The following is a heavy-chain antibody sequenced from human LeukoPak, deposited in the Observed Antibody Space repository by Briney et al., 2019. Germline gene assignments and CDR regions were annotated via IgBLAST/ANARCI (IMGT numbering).Heavy chain of an antibody. J-gene: IGHJ4*02. Sequence: GGSLRLSCAASGFSVSSSYMSWVRQAPGKGLEWVSAISGSGGSTYYADSVKGRFTISRDNSKNTLYLQMNSLRAEDTAVYYCARNRNYYGSGSYYFDYWGQGTLVTVSS. CDR2: ISGSGGST. CDR1: GFSVSSSY. V-gene: IGHV3-23*01. D-gene: IGHD3-10*01. CDR3: ARNRNYYGSGSYYFDY.